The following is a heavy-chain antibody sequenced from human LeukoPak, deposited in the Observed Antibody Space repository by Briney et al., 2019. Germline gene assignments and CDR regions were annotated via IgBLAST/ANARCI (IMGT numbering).Heavy chain of an antibody. Sequence: SETLSLTCTVSGGSISSYYWSWIRQPAGKGLEWIGRIFTSGNTNYNPSLESRVTISVDASKNHFSLKLTSVTAADTAVYYCARGAAAGYFDSWGQGALVTVSS. CDR1: GGSISSYY. V-gene: IGHV4-4*07. D-gene: IGHD6-13*01. J-gene: IGHJ4*02. CDR2: IFTSGNT. CDR3: ARGAAAGYFDS.